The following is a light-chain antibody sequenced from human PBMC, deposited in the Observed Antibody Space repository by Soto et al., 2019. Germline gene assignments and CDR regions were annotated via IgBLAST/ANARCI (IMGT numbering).Light chain of an antibody. V-gene: IGKV1-39*01. CDR1: QSISSY. CDR2: AAS. Sequence: DIQMTQSPSSLSASVGDRGTITCRTRQSISSYLNWYQQKPGKAPKLLIYAASSLQSGVPSRFSCSGSGTEVTLTISSLQPEDFATYYWQQSYSTQYTCGQGTKLEIK. J-gene: IGKJ2*01. CDR3: QQSYSTQYT.